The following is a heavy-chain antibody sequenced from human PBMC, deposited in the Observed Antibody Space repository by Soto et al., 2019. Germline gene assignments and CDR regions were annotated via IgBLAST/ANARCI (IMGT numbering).Heavy chain of an antibody. CDR2: ISSSSSYI. Sequence: EVQLVESGGGLVKPGGSLRLSCAASGFTFSSYSMNWVRQAPGKGLEWVSSISSSSSYIYYADSVKGRFTISRDNAKNSLYLQMNSLRAEDTAVYYCARILGYCSSTSCYTDYFDYWGQGTLVTVSS. D-gene: IGHD2-2*01. CDR3: ARILGYCSSTSCYTDYFDY. J-gene: IGHJ4*02. V-gene: IGHV3-21*01. CDR1: GFTFSSYS.